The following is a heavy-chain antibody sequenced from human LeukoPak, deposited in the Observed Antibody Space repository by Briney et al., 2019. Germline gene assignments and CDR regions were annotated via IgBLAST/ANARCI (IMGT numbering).Heavy chain of an antibody. Sequence: SETPSLTCTASGGSISSYYWSWIRQPPGKGLEWIGYIYYSGSTNYNSSLKSRVTISVDTSKNQFSLKLSSVTAADTAVYYCARDRRIAARQSVFDYWGQGTLVTVSS. D-gene: IGHD6-6*01. CDR3: ARDRRIAARQSVFDY. CDR1: GGSISSYY. J-gene: IGHJ4*02. CDR2: IYYSGST. V-gene: IGHV4-59*01.